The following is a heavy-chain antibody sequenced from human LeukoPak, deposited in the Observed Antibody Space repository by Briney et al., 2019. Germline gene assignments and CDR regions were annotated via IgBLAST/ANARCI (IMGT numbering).Heavy chain of an antibody. J-gene: IGHJ4*02. D-gene: IGHD2-2*01. CDR1: GGSFSGYY. CDR2: INESGST. CDR3: ARVSCSSTSCYRAFDY. Sequence: SETLSLTCGVSGGSFSGYYWSWIRQSPGKGLEWIGEINESGSTDYNPSLMSRVTISVDTSKNQFSLKLSSVTAADTAVYYCARVSCSSTSCYRAFDYWGQGILVTVSS. V-gene: IGHV4-34*01.